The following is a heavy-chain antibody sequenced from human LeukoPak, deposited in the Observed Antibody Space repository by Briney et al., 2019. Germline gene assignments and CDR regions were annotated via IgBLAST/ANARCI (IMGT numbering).Heavy chain of an antibody. CDR1: GGSFSGYY. J-gene: IGHJ5*02. Sequence: SETLSLTCSVYGGSFSGYYWSWIRQPPGKELEWIGNVFHTGTTNYNPSLKSRVTISVDTSKNQFSLKVSSVTAADTAVYYCARRTLYGNFVRWFDPWGQGALVTVSS. CDR3: ARRTLYGNFVRWFDP. D-gene: IGHD1-1*01. V-gene: IGHV4-59*01. CDR2: VFHTGTT.